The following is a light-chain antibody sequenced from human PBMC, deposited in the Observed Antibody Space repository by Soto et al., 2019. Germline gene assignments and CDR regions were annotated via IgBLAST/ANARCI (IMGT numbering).Light chain of an antibody. CDR3: QQYGSSSWT. V-gene: IGKV3-15*01. J-gene: IGKJ1*01. CDR2: GAS. CDR1: QNILSN. Sequence: IVMTQSPAALSVSPGERATLSCRASQNILSNLAWYQQKPGQAPRLLIYGASTRATGIPARFSGSGSGTEFTLTISSLQSEDFAVYYCQQYGSSSWTFGQGTKVDNK.